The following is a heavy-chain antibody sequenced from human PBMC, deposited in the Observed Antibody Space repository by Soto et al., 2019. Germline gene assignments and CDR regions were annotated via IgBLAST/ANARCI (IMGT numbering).Heavy chain of an antibody. CDR2: INSGGSST. CDR3: SRDSSWTGYSAQFDY. D-gene: IGHD3-9*01. J-gene: IGHJ4*02. V-gene: IGHV3-74*01. Sequence: VQLVESGGGLVQPGGSLRLSCAASGITFSNYWMHWVRQAPGKGLVWVSRINSGGSSTTYADSVKGRFTISRDNAKNTLYLQMNSLRAEDTAVYYCSRDSSWTGYSAQFDYWGQGALVNVSS. CDR1: GITFSNYW.